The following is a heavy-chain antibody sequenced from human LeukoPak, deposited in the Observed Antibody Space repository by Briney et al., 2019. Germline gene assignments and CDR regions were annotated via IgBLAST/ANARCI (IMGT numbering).Heavy chain of an antibody. D-gene: IGHD3-3*01. CDR3: SAERITIFGLLINSLYS. J-gene: IGHJ5*02. CDR1: GFTFSDYS. Sequence: PGRSLRLSCTASGFTFSDYSMTWVRQAPGKGLEWVGFIRSKTYGGTTEYAASVKGRFTISRDDSKSIAYLQMNSLKTEDTAMYYCSAERITIFGLLINSLYSWGQGTLVTVSS. CDR2: IRSKTYGGTT. V-gene: IGHV3-49*04.